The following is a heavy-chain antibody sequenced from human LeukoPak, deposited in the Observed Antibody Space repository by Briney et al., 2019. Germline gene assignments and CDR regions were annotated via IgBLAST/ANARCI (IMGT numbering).Heavy chain of an antibody. CDR2: INHSGST. J-gene: IGHJ4*02. CDR1: GGSFSGYY. CDR3: ARGQPRQRDY. Sequence: SETPSLTCAVYGGSFSGYYWSWIRQPPGKGLEWIGEINHSGSTNYNPSLKSRVTISVDTSKNQFSLKLSSVTAADTAVYYCARGQPRQRDYWGQGTLVTVSS. D-gene: IGHD1-1*01. V-gene: IGHV4-34*01.